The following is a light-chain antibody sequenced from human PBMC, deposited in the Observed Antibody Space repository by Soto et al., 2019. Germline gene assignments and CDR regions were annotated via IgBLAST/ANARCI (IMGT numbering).Light chain of an antibody. V-gene: IGKV1-39*01. CDR3: QQANSFPLT. Sequence: DIQMTQSPSTLSGSVGDRVTITCRASQSISSYLNWYQQKPGKAPKLLIYAASSLQSGVPSRFSGSGSGTDFTLTISSLQPEDFATYYCQQANSFPLTFGGGTKVDNK. CDR1: QSISSY. CDR2: AAS. J-gene: IGKJ4*01.